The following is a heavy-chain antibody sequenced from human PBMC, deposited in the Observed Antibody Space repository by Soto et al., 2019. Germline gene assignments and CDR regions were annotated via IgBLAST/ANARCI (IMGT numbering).Heavy chain of an antibody. V-gene: IGHV3-48*01. J-gene: IGHJ3*02. Sequence: GESLKISCAASGFTFSSYSMNWVRQAPGKGLEWVSYISSSSSTIYYADSVKGRFTISRDNAKNSLYLQMNSLRAEDTAVYYCAGSTLGYCSSTSCSRRGAVAFDIWGQGTMVTVSS. CDR3: AGSTLGYCSSTSCSRRGAVAFDI. CDR2: ISSSSSTI. D-gene: IGHD2-2*01. CDR1: GFTFSSYS.